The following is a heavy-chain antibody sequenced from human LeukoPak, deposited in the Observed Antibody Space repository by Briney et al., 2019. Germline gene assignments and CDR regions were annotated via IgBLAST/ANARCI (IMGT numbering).Heavy chain of an antibody. D-gene: IGHD2-8*02. CDR1: GFTFSRYA. V-gene: IGHV3-30-3*01. Sequence: GGSLRLSCAASGFTFSRYAMDWVRQAPGKGLEWVAVISFDGSNKYYADSVKGRFTISRDYSKNTLYLQMNSLRAEDTAVYYCAREEGLVLDYWGQGTLVTVSS. J-gene: IGHJ4*02. CDR3: AREEGLVLDY. CDR2: ISFDGSNK.